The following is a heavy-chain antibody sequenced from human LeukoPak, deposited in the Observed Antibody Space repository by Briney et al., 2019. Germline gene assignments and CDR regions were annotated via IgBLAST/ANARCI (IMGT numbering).Heavy chain of an antibody. J-gene: IGHJ4*02. CDR2: IKSRADGGTT. V-gene: IGHV3-15*05. Sequence: GGSLRLSCAASGFSVINAWMSWVRQAPGQGLEWVGRIKSRADGGTTGYAAPVEGRFSITRDDSENTLYLQMNSLQIDDTALYYCLIFPGRWGQGTLVTVSS. CDR3: LIFPGR. D-gene: IGHD3-3*01. CDR1: GFSVINAW.